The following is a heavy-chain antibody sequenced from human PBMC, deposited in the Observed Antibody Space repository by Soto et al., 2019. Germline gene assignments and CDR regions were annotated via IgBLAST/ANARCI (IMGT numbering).Heavy chain of an antibody. V-gene: IGHV4-34*01. Sequence: PSETLSLTCAFYGGSFSGYYWSLFRQPPGKGLEWIGEINHSGSTNYNPSPKSRVTISVDTSKNQFSLKLSSVTAADTAVYYCARGATYYDFWSGYYWFDPWGQGTLVTVSS. CDR3: ARGATYYDFWSGYYWFDP. CDR1: GGSFSGYY. J-gene: IGHJ5*02. D-gene: IGHD3-3*01. CDR2: INHSGST.